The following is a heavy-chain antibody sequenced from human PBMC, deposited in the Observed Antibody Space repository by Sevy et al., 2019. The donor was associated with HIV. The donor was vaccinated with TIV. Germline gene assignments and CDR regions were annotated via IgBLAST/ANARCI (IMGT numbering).Heavy chain of an antibody. CDR1: GASISSSGYY. D-gene: IGHD6-19*01. CDR2: INYSGST. V-gene: IGHV4-39*01. J-gene: IGHJ4*02. CDR3: AGPTLTYSSGWSYYDS. Sequence: SETLSHTCTVSGASISSSGYYWGWIRQPPGKGLEWIASINYSGSTFYNPSLKSRVTISSDTSKNQFSLKLNSVTAADTAIYYCAGPTLTYSSGWSYYDSWGQGTVVTVSS.